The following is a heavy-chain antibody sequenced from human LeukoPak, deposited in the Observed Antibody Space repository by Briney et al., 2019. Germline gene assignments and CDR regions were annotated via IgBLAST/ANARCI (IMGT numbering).Heavy chain of an antibody. V-gene: IGHV4-4*07. D-gene: IGHD2-2*02. CDR3: ARRLGYCSSTSCYTPSYFDY. CDR1: GGSISSYY. CDR2: IYTSGST. J-gene: IGHJ4*02. Sequence: PSETLSLTCTVSGGSISSYYWSWIRQPAGKGLEWIGRIYTSGSTNYNPSLTSRVTMSVDTSKNQFSLKLSSVTAADTAVYYCARRLGYCSSTSCYTPSYFDYWGQGTLVTVSS.